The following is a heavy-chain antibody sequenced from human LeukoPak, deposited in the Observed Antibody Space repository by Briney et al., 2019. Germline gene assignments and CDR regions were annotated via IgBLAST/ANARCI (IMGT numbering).Heavy chain of an antibody. CDR3: ARVWGDNSGSYFNDAFDI. D-gene: IGHD1-26*01. J-gene: IGHJ3*02. CDR1: GYTFTSYG. Sequence: ASVKVSCKASGYTFTSYGISWVRQAPGQGLEWMGWISAYNGNANYAQKLQGRVTMTTDTSTSTAYMELRSLRSDDTAVYYCARVWGDNSGSYFNDAFDIWGQGTMVTVSS. CDR2: ISAYNGNA. V-gene: IGHV1-18*01.